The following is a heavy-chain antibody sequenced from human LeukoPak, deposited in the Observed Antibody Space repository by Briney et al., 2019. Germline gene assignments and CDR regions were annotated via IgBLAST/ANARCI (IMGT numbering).Heavy chain of an antibody. J-gene: IGHJ6*02. CDR2: IIPIFGTA. D-gene: IGHD2-2*01. CDR3: AREAGRVVVPAAIRSTGMDV. CDR1: GGTFSSYA. V-gene: IGHV1-69*13. Sequence: SVKVSCKAPGGTFSSYAISWVRQAPGQGLEWMGGIIPIFGTANYAQKFQGRVTITADESTSTAYMELSSLRSEDTAVYYCAREAGRVVVPAAIRSTGMDVWGQGTTVTVSS.